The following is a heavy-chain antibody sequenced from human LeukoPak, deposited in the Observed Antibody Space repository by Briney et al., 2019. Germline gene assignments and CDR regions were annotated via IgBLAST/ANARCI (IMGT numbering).Heavy chain of an antibody. D-gene: IGHD3-22*01. CDR1: GYTFTSYY. CDR3: ARDRYASYYDSSGSFDP. V-gene: IGHV1-46*01. CDR2: INPSGGST. J-gene: IGHJ5*02. Sequence: ASVKVSCKASGYTFTSYYMHWVRQAPGQGLEWMGIINPSGGSTSYAQKFQGRVTMTTDTSTSTAYMELRSLRSDDTAVYYCARDRYASYYDSSGSFDPWGQGTLVTVSS.